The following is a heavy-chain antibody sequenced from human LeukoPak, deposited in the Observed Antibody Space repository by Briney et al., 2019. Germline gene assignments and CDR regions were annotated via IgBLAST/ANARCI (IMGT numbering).Heavy chain of an antibody. J-gene: IGHJ3*02. CDR1: GFTCSTYT. D-gene: IGHD2-2*01. CDR3: AKDLYCDSARCTDVFDI. V-gene: IGHV3-21*01. CDR2: ISYSSYYI. Sequence: GGSLRLSCAASGFTCSTYTMNWVRQDPGKGLEWVSSISYSSYYICYADSVKGRFTISRDNAKNSLYLQMNSLRAEDTAVYYCAKDLYCDSARCTDVFDIWGQGTLVTASS.